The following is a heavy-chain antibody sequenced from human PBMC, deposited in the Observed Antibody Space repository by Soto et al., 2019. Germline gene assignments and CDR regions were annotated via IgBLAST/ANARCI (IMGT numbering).Heavy chain of an antibody. CDR2: ISYDGSNK. D-gene: IGHD2-8*01. CDR1: GFTFSSYG. V-gene: IGHV3-30*18. J-gene: IGHJ4*02. Sequence: GESLKISCAASGFTFSSYGMHWVRQAPGKGLEWVAVISYDGSNKYYADSVKGRFTISRDNSKNTLYLQMNSLRAEDTAVYYCAKELGVYRSFDYWGQGTLVTVSS. CDR3: AKELGVYRSFDY.